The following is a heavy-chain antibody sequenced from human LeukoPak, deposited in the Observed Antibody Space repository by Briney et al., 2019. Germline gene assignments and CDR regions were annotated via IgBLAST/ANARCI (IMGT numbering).Heavy chain of an antibody. CDR2: ISSSSSYT. CDR3: AREKSSYCGGGSCYLSRFDP. D-gene: IGHD2-15*01. CDR1: GFTFSDYY. J-gene: IGHJ5*02. V-gene: IGHV3-11*06. Sequence: GGSLRLSCAASGFTFSDYYMSWIRQAPGKGLEWVSYISSSSSYTNYADSVKGRFTISRDNAKNSLYLQMNSLRAEDTAVYYCAREKSSYCGGGSCYLSRFDPWGQGTLVTVSS.